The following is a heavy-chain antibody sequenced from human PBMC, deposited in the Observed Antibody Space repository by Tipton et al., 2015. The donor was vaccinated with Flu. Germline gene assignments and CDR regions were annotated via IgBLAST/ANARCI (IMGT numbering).Heavy chain of an antibody. J-gene: IGHJ5*02. D-gene: IGHD6-6*01. CDR3: ARDNEYTNEATWFDP. V-gene: IGHV1-69-2*01. Sequence: QLVQSGPEVKKPGATVRISCKVSGHIFTDLYIYWVQQAPGKGLEWVGLVDPKDGETVYAEKFQGRVSMTRDTSTSTAFMEVRSLRSDDTAVYYCARDNEYTNEATWFDPWGQGTLVTVSS. CDR1: GHIFTDLY. CDR2: VDPKDGET.